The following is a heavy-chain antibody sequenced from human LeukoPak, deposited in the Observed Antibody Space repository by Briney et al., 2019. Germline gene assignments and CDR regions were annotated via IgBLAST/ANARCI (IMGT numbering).Heavy chain of an antibody. D-gene: IGHD3-16*01. CDR1: GFTFSSCA. Sequence: PGGSLRLSCAASGFTFSSCAMSWVRQAPGKGLEWVSAISGSGGSTYYADFVKGRFTISRDNSRDTLYLQMNSLRAEDTAVYYCAKGYYDYVWGSYYFDYWGQGTLVTVSS. J-gene: IGHJ4*02. V-gene: IGHV3-23*01. CDR3: AKGYYDYVWGSYYFDY. CDR2: ISGSGGST.